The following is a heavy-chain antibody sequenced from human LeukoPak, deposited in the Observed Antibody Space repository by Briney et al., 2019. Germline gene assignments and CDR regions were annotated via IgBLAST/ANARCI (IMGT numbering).Heavy chain of an antibody. CDR2: TYYRSKWYN. CDR1: GDSVSSNSAA. Sequence: SQTLSLTCAISGDSVSSNSAAWNWIRQSPSRGLEWLGRTYYRSKWYNDYAVSVKSRLTINPDTPKNQFSLQLSSVTPEDTAVYYCAREWRDGHLSAFDIWGQGTMVTVSS. V-gene: IGHV6-1*01. D-gene: IGHD5-24*01. J-gene: IGHJ3*02. CDR3: AREWRDGHLSAFDI.